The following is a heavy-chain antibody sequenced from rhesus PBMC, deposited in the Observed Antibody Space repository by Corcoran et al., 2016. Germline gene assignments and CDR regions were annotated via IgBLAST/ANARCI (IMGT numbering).Heavy chain of an antibody. V-gene: IGHV4-122*02. J-gene: IGHJ4*01. CDR2: ITYNGNT. CDR1: VGSISSNSNY. D-gene: IGHD1-20*01. CDR3: ARTTTTFDY. Sequence: QLQLQESGPGLVKPSETLSLTCAVSVGSISSNSNYWSWIRQPPGKGLEWIGYITYNGNTNYNPSLKSRVTISRDTSKNQFSLKLSSVTAADTAVYYCARTTTTFDYWGQGVLVTVSS.